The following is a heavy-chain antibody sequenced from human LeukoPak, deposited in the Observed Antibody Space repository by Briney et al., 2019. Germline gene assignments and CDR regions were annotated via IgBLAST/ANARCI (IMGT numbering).Heavy chain of an antibody. D-gene: IGHD6-6*01. CDR3: ARWRSSSSGPSKGFDI. J-gene: IGHJ3*02. V-gene: IGHV3-48*01. CDR1: GFTFSSYE. CDR2: ISSSSSTI. Sequence: PGGSLRLSCAASGFTFSSYEMNWVRQAPGKGLEWVSYISSSSSTIYYADSVKGRFTISRDNAKNSLYLQMNSLRAEDTAVYYCARWRSSSSGPSKGFDIWGQGTMVTVSS.